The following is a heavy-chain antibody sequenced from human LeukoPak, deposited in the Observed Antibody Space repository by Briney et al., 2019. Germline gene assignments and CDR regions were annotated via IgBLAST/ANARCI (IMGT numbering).Heavy chain of an antibody. CDR3: ARQRRVRGAKEVYYYYYYYMDV. D-gene: IGHD3-10*01. CDR2: INHSGST. Sequence: PGGSLRLSCAASGFTFSDYYMSWIRQPPGKGLEWIGEINHSGSTNYNPSLKSRVTISVDTSKNQFPLKLSSVTAADTAVYYCARQRRVRGAKEVYYYYYYYMDVWGKGTTVTISS. CDR1: GFTFSDYY. J-gene: IGHJ6*03. V-gene: IGHV4-34*01.